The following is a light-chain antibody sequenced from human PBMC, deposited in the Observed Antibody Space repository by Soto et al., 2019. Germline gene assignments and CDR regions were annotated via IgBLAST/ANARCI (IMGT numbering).Light chain of an antibody. CDR2: DAS. V-gene: IGKV1-5*01. CDR3: QQYDNYKPLT. CDR1: QSISSW. Sequence: DIQMTQYPSTLSASVGDRFTIACRASQSISSWLAWYQQKPGKAPKLLLFDASSLESGTPSRFSGRRSGTQFTLPINGLQPDDFATYYCQQYDNYKPLTFGGGTKVDIK. J-gene: IGKJ4*01.